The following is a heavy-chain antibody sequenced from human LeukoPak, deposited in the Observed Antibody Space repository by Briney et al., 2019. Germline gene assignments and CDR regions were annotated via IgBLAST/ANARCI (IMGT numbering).Heavy chain of an antibody. V-gene: IGHV4-39*01. CDR2: IYYSGST. CDR1: GGSISSSSYY. Sequence: SETLSLTCTVSGGSISSSSYYWGWIRQPPGKGLEWIVNIYYSGSTYYNPSLKSRLTISVDTSQRQFSLRLSSVTAADTALYYCTRGSYDVLTGYSTLGEYWGQGTLVTVSS. CDR3: TRGSYDVLTGYSTLGEY. J-gene: IGHJ1*01. D-gene: IGHD3-9*01.